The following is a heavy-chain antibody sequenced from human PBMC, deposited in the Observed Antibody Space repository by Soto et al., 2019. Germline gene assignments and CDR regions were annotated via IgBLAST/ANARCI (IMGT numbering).Heavy chain of an antibody. CDR3: ARDGSGRRNYYFHS. D-gene: IGHD5-12*01. V-gene: IGHV3-30-3*01. CDR1: GFTFSSNA. Sequence: QVQLVESGGGVVQPGRSLRLSCAASGFTFSSNAMHWVRQAPGKGLEWVAVMSYDGSNTYYADSVKGRFTISRDNSKNTLYLQMNSLRVEDTALYYCARDGSGRRNYYFHSWGQGTLVTVSS. CDR2: MSYDGSNT. J-gene: IGHJ4*02.